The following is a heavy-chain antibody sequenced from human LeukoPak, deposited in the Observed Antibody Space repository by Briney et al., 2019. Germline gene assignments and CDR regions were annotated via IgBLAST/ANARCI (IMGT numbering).Heavy chain of an antibody. Sequence: SETLSLTCTVSGGSITSYHYSWIRQPPGKGLEWIGYIYYSGSTNHNPSLKSRVTISVDTSKNQFSLKLSSVTAADTAVYYCARGGSGTYYHYWGQGTLVTVSS. CDR3: ARGGSGTYYHY. CDR1: GGSITSYH. CDR2: IYYSGST. V-gene: IGHV4-59*01. J-gene: IGHJ4*02. D-gene: IGHD1-26*01.